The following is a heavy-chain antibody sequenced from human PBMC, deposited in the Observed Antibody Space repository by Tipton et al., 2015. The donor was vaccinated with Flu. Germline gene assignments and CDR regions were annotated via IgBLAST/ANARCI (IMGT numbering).Heavy chain of an antibody. CDR3: ARDDAFDI. V-gene: IGHV4-34*01. CDR1: GGSFSGYY. CDR2: INHSGST. Sequence: TLSLTCAVYGGSFSGYYWSWIRQPPGKGLEWIGEINHSGSTNYNPSLKSRVTISVDTSKNQFSLKLSSVTAEDTALYYCARDDAFDIWGQGTMVTVAS. J-gene: IGHJ3*02.